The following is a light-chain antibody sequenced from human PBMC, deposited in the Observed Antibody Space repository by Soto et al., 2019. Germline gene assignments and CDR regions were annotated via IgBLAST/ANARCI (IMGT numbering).Light chain of an antibody. CDR2: GAS. CDR3: QQYGSSRPFT. CDR1: QSVSSSY. V-gene: IGKV3-20*01. Sequence: EIVLTQSPGTLSLSPGERATLSCRASQSVSSSYLAWYQQKPGQAPRLLIYGASSRSTGIPDRFSGSGSGTDFTLTISTLEPEAFAVHDCQQYGSSRPFTFGPGTKVDIK. J-gene: IGKJ3*01.